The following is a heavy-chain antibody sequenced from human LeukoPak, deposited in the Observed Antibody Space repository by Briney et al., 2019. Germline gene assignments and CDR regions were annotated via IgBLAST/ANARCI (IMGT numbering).Heavy chain of an antibody. D-gene: IGHD3-3*01. V-gene: IGHV3-11*01. J-gene: IGHJ5*02. CDR3: AKGSAAYYDFWSGSGDWFDP. CDR1: GFTFSDYY. CDR2: ISSSDSDI. Sequence: GGSLRLSCAASGFTFSDYYMSWIRQAPGKGLECVSYISSSDSDIYYADSVRGRFTISRDNAKNSLYLQMNSLRAEDMALYYCAKGSAAYYDFWSGSGDWFDPWGQGTLVTVSS.